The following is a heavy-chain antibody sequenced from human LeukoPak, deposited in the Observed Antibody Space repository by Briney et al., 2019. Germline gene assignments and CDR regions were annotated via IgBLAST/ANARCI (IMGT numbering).Heavy chain of an antibody. CDR1: GYSISSGYY. Sequence: SETLSLTCTVSGYSISSGYYWGWIRQPPGKGLEWIGSIYHSGSTYYNPSLKSRVTMSLDTSKNQFSLKLSSVTAADTAVYYCARGGGYSYGYSEFDPWGQGTLVTVSS. J-gene: IGHJ5*02. D-gene: IGHD5-18*01. CDR2: IYHSGST. CDR3: ARGGGYSYGYSEFDP. V-gene: IGHV4-38-2*02.